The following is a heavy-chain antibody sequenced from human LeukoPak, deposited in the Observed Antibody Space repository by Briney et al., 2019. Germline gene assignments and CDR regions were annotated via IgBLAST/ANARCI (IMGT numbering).Heavy chain of an antibody. CDR1: GGTFSSYA. CDR2: IIPIFGTA. V-gene: IGHV1-69*05. Sequence: SVKVSCKASGGTFSSYAISWVRQAPGQGLEWMGGIIPIFGTANYAQKFQGRVTITTDESTSTAYTELSSLRSEDTAVYYCARDRYCSGGSCYSPETNWFDPWGQGTLVTVSS. J-gene: IGHJ5*02. D-gene: IGHD2-15*01. CDR3: ARDRYCSGGSCYSPETNWFDP.